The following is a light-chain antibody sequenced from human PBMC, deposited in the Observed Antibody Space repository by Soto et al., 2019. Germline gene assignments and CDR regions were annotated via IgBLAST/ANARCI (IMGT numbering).Light chain of an antibody. Sequence: DNQITQSPSTLSESVGDRVTITCQASQDISNYLNWYQQKPGKAPKLLIYDASNLETGVPSRFSGSGSGTDFTFTISSLQPEDIATYYCQQYDNLPYTFGQGTKVDIK. CDR3: QQYDNLPYT. J-gene: IGKJ2*01. CDR1: QDISNY. CDR2: DAS. V-gene: IGKV1-33*01.